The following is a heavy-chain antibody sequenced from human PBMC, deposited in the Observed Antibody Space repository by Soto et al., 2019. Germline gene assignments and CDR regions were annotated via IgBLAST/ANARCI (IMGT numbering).Heavy chain of an antibody. Sequence: EVQLVESGGGLVQPGGSLRLSCAASGFTFSSYWMSWVRQAPGKGLEWVANIKQDGSEKYYVDSVKGRFTISRDNAKNSLYLQMNSLRAEDTAVYYCARDQLLRFGEPRTSYFDYWGQGTLVTVSS. D-gene: IGHD3-10*01. CDR3: ARDQLLRFGEPRTSYFDY. V-gene: IGHV3-7*01. J-gene: IGHJ4*02. CDR1: GFTFSSYW. CDR2: IKQDGSEK.